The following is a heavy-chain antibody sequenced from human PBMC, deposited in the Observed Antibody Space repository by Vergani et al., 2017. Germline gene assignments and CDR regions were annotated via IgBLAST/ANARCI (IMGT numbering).Heavy chain of an antibody. CDR3: ARVYDSSGSFFGY. V-gene: IGHV3-30-3*01. D-gene: IGHD3-22*01. Sequence: QVQLVESGGGVVQPGRSLRLSCAASGFTFSSYAMHWVRQAPGKGVEWVAVISYDGSNKYYADSVKGRFTISRDNSKNTLYLQMNSLRAEDTAVYYCARVYDSSGSFFGYWGQGTLVTVSS. CDR2: ISYDGSNK. J-gene: IGHJ4*02. CDR1: GFTFSSYA.